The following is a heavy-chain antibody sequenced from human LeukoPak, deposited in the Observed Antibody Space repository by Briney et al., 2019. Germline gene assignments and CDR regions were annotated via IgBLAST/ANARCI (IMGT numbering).Heavy chain of an antibody. CDR1: GFTFSSYA. D-gene: IGHD3-10*01. CDR3: AKDWDYGSGSYSGYFDY. CDR2: ISYDGSNK. V-gene: IGHV3-30-3*01. J-gene: IGHJ4*02. Sequence: GGSLRLSCAASGFTFSSYAMHWVRQAPGKGLEWVAVISYDGSNKYYADSVKGRFTISRDNSKNTLYLQMNSLRAEDTAVYYCAKDWDYGSGSYSGYFDYWGQGTLVTVSS.